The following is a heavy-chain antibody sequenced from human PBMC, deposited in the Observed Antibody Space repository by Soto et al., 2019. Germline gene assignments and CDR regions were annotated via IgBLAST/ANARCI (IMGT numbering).Heavy chain of an antibody. Sequence: SETLCLTCTVSGGSSSSFYWSWIRQPPGKGLEWIGYIYYSGSTNYNPSLKSRVTISVDTSKNQFSLKLSSVTAADTAVYYCAKTAYGDYGYYYYYMDVWGKGTTVTVSS. D-gene: IGHD4-17*01. J-gene: IGHJ6*03. CDR2: IYYSGST. CDR1: GGSSSSFY. CDR3: AKTAYGDYGYYYYYMDV. V-gene: IGHV4-59*01.